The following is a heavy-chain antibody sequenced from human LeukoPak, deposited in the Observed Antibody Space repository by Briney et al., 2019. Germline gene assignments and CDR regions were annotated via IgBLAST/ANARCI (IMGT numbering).Heavy chain of an antibody. J-gene: IGHJ4*02. CDR2: IYSGGST. Sequence: GGSLRLSCAASGFTVSSNYMSWVRQAPGKGLEWVSVIYSGGSTYYADSVKGRFTISRDNSKNTLYLQMNSLRAEDTAVYYCARDWGIQLWFECWGQGTLVTVSS. V-gene: IGHV3-66*01. CDR1: GFTVSSNY. D-gene: IGHD5-18*01. CDR3: ARDWGIQLWFEC.